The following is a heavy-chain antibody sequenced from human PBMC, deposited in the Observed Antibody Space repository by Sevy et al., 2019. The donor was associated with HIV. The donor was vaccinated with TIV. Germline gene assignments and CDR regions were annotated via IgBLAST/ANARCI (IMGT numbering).Heavy chain of an antibody. Sequence: GGSLRLSCAVSGFSFDSYGMTWVRQAPGKGLEWVSAISGSGTRTYYADSVKGRFIISRDNSKNTLDLQMKSLRAEDTDIFYCAEGGGGHYDPDEIAYYFYYYNMDVWGKGTTVTVSS. V-gene: IGHV3-23*01. CDR2: ISGSGTRT. CDR3: AEGGGGHYDPDEIAYYFYYYNMDV. CDR1: GFSFDSYG. J-gene: IGHJ6*03. D-gene: IGHD3-22*01.